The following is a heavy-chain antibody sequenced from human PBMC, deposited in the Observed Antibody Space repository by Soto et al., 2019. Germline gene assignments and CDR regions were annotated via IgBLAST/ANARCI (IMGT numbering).Heavy chain of an antibody. V-gene: IGHV4-30-4*01. CDR2: IYYSGST. J-gene: IGHJ4*02. CDR1: GGSISSGDYY. D-gene: IGHD1-26*01. CDR3: ARVNVGATTVADY. Sequence: QVQLQESGPGLVKPSQTLSLTCTVSGGSISSGDYYWSWIRKPPGKGLEWIGYIYYSGSTYYNPSLKSRVTISVDTSNNQFSLKLSSGTAADTAVYYCARVNVGATTVADYWGQGTLVTGSS.